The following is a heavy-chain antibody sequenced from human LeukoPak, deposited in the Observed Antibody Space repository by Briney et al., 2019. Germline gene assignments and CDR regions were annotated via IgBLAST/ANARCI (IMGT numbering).Heavy chain of an antibody. CDR1: GFSFSSHW. CDR2: INLDGTTT. J-gene: IGHJ4*01. CDR3: VRDMSSTVSFDY. D-gene: IGHD4-17*01. V-gene: IGHV3-74*01. Sequence: GGSLRLSFAASGFSFSSHWMHWVRQAPGKGLVWVARINLDGTTTTYADNVRGRVTISRDNAKNTLYLQMNSLRAEDTALHYCVRDMSSTVSFDYWGQGTLVTVSS.